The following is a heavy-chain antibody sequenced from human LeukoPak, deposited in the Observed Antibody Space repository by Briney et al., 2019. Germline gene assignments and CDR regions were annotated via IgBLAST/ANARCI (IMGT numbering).Heavy chain of an antibody. Sequence: ASVKVSCKASGYTFTGYYMHWVRQAPGQGLEWMGWINPNSGGTNYAQKFQGRVTMTRDTSISTAYMELSRLRSDDTAVYYCARDATRSGDYYDSSGYYSDYWGQGTLVTVSS. V-gene: IGHV1-2*02. J-gene: IGHJ4*02. CDR3: ARDATRSGDYYDSSGYYSDY. CDR1: GYTFTGYY. CDR2: INPNSGGT. D-gene: IGHD3-22*01.